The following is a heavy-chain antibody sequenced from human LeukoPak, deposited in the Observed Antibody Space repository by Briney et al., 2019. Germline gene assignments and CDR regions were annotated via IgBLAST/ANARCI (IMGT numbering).Heavy chain of an antibody. CDR2: IYYSGST. D-gene: IGHD6-6*01. J-gene: IGHJ4*02. CDR3: ARKIVGYSSSSDYFDY. V-gene: IGHV4-59*08. Sequence: SETLSLTCTVSGGSISSYYWSWIRQPPGKGLEWIGYIYYSGSTNYNPSLKSRVTISVDTSKNQFSLKLSSVTAADTAVYYCARKIVGYSSSSDYFDYWGQGTLVTVSS. CDR1: GGSISSYY.